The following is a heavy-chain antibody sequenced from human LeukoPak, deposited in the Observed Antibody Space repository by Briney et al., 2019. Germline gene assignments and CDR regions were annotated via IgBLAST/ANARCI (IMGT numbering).Heavy chain of an antibody. CDR1: GFTYSIYW. CDR2: IKQDGSEK. CDR3: AKAYRSGWNDDFDI. Sequence: GGSLRLSCAASGFTYSIYWMSWVRQAPGKGLEWVANIKQDGSEKYHVDSVKGRFTISSVNAKNSLYPQMNSLRAEDPAVLYGAKAYRSGWNDDFDIWGQGTMVTVSS. D-gene: IGHD6-19*01. V-gene: IGHV3-7*01. J-gene: IGHJ3*02.